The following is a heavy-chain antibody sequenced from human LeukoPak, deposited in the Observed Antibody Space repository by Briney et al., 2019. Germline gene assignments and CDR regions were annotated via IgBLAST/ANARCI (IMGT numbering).Heavy chain of an antibody. CDR1: GFTFSSYA. J-gene: IGHJ4*02. V-gene: IGHV3-23*01. CDR2: ISGSGDNT. D-gene: IGHD3-22*01. CDR3: AKASYYYDSSDRFDY. Sequence: GGSLRLSCAASGFTFSSYAMSWVRQAPGKGLEWVSAISGSGDNTYYADSMKGRSTISRDNSKNTLSLQMNSLRAEDTAVYYCAKASYYYDSSDRFDYWGQGTLVTVSS.